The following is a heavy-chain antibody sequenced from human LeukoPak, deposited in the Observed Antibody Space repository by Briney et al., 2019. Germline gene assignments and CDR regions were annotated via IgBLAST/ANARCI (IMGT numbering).Heavy chain of an antibody. CDR2: INPNSGGT. CDR1: GYTFTNYN. D-gene: IGHD6-13*01. Sequence: ASVKVSCKASGYTFTNYNINWVRQAPGQGLEWMGWINPNSGGTNYAQKFQGRVTMTRDTSISTAYMELSRLRSDDTAVYYCARDRSLEQLVLGFRNWFDPWGQGTLVTVSS. CDR3: ARDRSLEQLVLGFRNWFDP. J-gene: IGHJ5*02. V-gene: IGHV1-2*02.